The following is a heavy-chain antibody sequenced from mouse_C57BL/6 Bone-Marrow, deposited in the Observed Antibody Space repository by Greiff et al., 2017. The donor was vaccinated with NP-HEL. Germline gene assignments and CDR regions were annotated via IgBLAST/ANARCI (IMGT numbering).Heavy chain of an antibody. Sequence: QVQLQQPGAELVKPGASVKLSCKASGYTFTSYWMHWVKQRPGQGLEWIGMIHPNSGSTNYNEKFKSKATLTVDKSSSTAYMQLSSLTSEDSAVYYCARRDYYGSSPYYFDYWGPGTTLTVSS. CDR1: GYTFTSYW. CDR3: ARRDYYGSSPYYFDY. D-gene: IGHD1-1*01. CDR2: IHPNSGST. J-gene: IGHJ2*01. V-gene: IGHV1-64*01.